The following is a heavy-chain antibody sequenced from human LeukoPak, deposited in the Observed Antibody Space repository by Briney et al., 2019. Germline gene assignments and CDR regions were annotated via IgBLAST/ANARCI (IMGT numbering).Heavy chain of an antibody. CDR2: IYNSGST. CDR3: ARGARAGYNLEPFDS. V-gene: IGHV4-59*08. Sequence: PSETLSLTCTVSGVSISSYYWSWIRQPPGKGLEWIGYIYNSGSTKYNPSLKSRVTISVDTSKNQISLKLSSVTAADTAVYYCARGARAGYNLEPFDSWGQGTLVTVSS. CDR1: GVSISSYY. D-gene: IGHD5-24*01. J-gene: IGHJ4*02.